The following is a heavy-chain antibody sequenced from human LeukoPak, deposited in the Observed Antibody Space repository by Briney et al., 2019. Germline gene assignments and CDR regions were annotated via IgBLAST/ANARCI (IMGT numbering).Heavy chain of an antibody. D-gene: IGHD1-26*01. CDR1: GPSVSSNY. Sequence: PGGSLRLSCAASGPSVSSNYMAWVRQAPGKGLEWVSILYSDGTTHYAGSVKGRFTISRDISKNTLYLQMYSLRTEDTAVYYCARVNILGGSSDHFDYWGQGTLVTVSS. CDR3: ARVNILGGSSDHFDY. V-gene: IGHV3-66*01. J-gene: IGHJ4*02. CDR2: LYSDGTT.